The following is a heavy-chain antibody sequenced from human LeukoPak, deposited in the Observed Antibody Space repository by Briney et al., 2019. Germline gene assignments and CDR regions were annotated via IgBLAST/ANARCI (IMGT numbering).Heavy chain of an antibody. D-gene: IGHD3-22*01. Sequence: SETLSLTCTVSGGSIGSYYWSWIRQPPGKGLEWIGYIYYSGSTNYNPSLKSRVTISVDTSKNQFSLKLSSVTAADTAVYYCARGSANSSGYYYTNYYYYMDVWGKGTTVTVSS. CDR3: ARGSANSSGYYYTNYYYYMDV. CDR1: GGSIGSYY. V-gene: IGHV4-59*01. J-gene: IGHJ6*03. CDR2: IYYSGST.